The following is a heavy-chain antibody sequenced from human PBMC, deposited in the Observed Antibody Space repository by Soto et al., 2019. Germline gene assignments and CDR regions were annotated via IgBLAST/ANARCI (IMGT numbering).Heavy chain of an antibody. J-gene: IGHJ6*04. V-gene: IGHV3-11*01. CDR2: ISSSGSTI. CDR1: GFTCRDFY. D-gene: IGHD3-3*01. CDR3: AREGLASNYDFWSGLGV. Sequence: GGFLRLSWTASGFTCRDFYISCIRKARGKGLEWVSYISSSGSTIYYADSVKGRFTISRDNAKNSLYLQMNSLRAEDTAVYYFAREGLASNYDFWSGLGVWGKGITVTVSS.